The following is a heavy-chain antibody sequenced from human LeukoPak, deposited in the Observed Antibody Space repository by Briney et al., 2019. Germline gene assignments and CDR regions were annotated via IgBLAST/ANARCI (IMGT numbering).Heavy chain of an antibody. D-gene: IGHD3-22*01. CDR2: INPNSGGT. CDR3: ATDAYYDTSGVYPSDY. J-gene: IGHJ4*02. Sequence: ASVKVSCKTSGYMFTGYYMHWVRQAPGQGLEWMGRINPNSGGTNYAQKFQGRVTMTRDTSISTAYMELSRLRSDDTAIYYCATDAYYDTSGVYPSDYWGQGTLVXVSS. CDR1: GYMFTGYY. V-gene: IGHV1-2*06.